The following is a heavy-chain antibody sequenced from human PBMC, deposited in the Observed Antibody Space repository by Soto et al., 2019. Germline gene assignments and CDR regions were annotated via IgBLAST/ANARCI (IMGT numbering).Heavy chain of an antibody. CDR2: ISGSSTYI. V-gene: IGHV3-21*06. J-gene: IGHJ4*02. D-gene: IGHD3-16*01. CDR1: GFTFSAYS. CDR3: VNFGRHLN. Sequence: GGSLRLSCVASGFTFSAYSMNWVRQAPGKGPEWASSISGSSTYIYYADSVKGRFTVSRDNAENSLYLQMNSLRAEDTAVYYCVNFGRHLNWGRGTLVTVSS.